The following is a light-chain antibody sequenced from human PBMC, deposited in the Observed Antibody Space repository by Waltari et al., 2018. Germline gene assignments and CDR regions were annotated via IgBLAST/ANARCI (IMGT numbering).Light chain of an antibody. J-gene: IGLJ3*02. Sequence: QSALTQPASVSGSPGQSITISCTGTISDVGGYNYVSWYQQHPGKAPKFVIYDVTKRPSGVSDRFSGSKSGNTASLTISGLQAEDEADYYCCSYAGSSTPNWVFGGGTKLTVL. V-gene: IGLV2-23*02. CDR1: ISDVGGYNY. CDR2: DVT. CDR3: CSYAGSSTPNWV.